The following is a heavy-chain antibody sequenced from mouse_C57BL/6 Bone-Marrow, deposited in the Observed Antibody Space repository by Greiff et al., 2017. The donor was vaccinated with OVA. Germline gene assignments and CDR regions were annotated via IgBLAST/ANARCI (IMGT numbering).Heavy chain of an antibody. CDR3: TSYGNYVWFAY. D-gene: IGHD2-1*01. Sequence: QVQLQQSGAELVRPGASVTLSCKASGYTFTDYEMHWVKQTPVHGLEWIGAIDPETGGTAYNQKFKGKAILTADKSSSTAYMELRSLTSEDSAVYYCTSYGNYVWFAYWGQGTLVTVSA. CDR2: IDPETGGT. CDR1: GYTFTDYE. V-gene: IGHV1-15*01. J-gene: IGHJ3*01.